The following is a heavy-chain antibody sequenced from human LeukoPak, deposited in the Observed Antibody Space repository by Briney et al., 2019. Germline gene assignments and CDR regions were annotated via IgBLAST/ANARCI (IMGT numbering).Heavy chain of an antibody. Sequence: GGSLRLSCAASGLTFSSDEMNWVRQAPGKGLEWVSAISGSGGSTYYADSVKGRFTISRDNSKNTLYLQMNSLRAEDTAVYYCAKDVDTAMVNPTFDYWGQGTLVTVSS. V-gene: IGHV3-23*01. CDR1: GLTFSSDE. D-gene: IGHD5-18*01. CDR3: AKDVDTAMVNPTFDY. CDR2: ISGSGGST. J-gene: IGHJ4*02.